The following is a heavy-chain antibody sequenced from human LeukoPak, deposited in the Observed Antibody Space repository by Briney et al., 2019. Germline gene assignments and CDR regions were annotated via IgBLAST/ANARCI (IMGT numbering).Heavy chain of an antibody. Sequence: SETLSLTCSVSGGSISSSTYYWGWIRQPQGKGWEGIGRIYLSGTTSYNPSLKSRVTISVDTSKNQFSLRLSSVTAADTAVYYCARHVIYPRTGTSRSQGMDVWGQGTTVTVSS. J-gene: IGHJ6*02. V-gene: IGHV4-39*01. CDR2: IYLSGTT. CDR1: GGSISSSTYY. CDR3: ARHVIYPRTGTSRSQGMDV. D-gene: IGHD1/OR15-1a*01.